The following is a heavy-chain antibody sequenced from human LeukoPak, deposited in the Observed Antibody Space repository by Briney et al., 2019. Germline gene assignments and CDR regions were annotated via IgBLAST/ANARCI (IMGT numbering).Heavy chain of an antibody. Sequence: GGSLRLSCAASGFTFSSYEMDWVRQAPGKGLEWVSYISSSGSTIHYADSVKGRFTISRDNAKNSLYLQMNSLRAEDTAVYYCASEKADYYDSSGYLDYWGQGTLVTVSS. CDR1: GFTFSSYE. CDR2: ISSSGSTI. J-gene: IGHJ4*02. D-gene: IGHD3-22*01. CDR3: ASEKADYYDSSGYLDY. V-gene: IGHV3-48*03.